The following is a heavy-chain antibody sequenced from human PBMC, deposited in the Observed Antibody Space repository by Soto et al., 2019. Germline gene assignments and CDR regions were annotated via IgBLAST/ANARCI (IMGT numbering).Heavy chain of an antibody. D-gene: IGHD1-26*01. V-gene: IGHV1-18*04. Sequence: QVQLVQSGAEVKKPGASVKVSCKASGYTFTSYGFSWVRQAPGQGLEWMGWISAYNGNTNYAQKLQGRVTTTTDTSTSTAYMELRSLRSDDTAVYYCARSTGQWELLLSFQHWGQGTLVTVSS. CDR1: GYTFTSYG. CDR3: ARSTGQWELLLSFQH. J-gene: IGHJ1*01. CDR2: ISAYNGNT.